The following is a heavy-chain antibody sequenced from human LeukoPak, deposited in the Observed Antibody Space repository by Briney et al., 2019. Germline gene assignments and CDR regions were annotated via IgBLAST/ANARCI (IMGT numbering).Heavy chain of an antibody. Sequence: SETLSLTCAVYGGSFSGYYWSWIRQPPGKGLEWIGEINHSGSTNYNPSLKSRVTISVDTSKNQFSLKLSSVTAADTAVYYCARDFVVPAAKYYYYGMDVWGQGTTVTVSS. CDR1: GGSFSGYY. D-gene: IGHD2-2*01. J-gene: IGHJ6*02. CDR2: INHSGST. V-gene: IGHV4-34*01. CDR3: ARDFVVPAAKYYYYGMDV.